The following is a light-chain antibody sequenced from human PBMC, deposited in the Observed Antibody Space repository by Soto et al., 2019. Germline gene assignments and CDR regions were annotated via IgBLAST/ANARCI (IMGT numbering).Light chain of an antibody. Sequence: EIVLTQSPATLSLSPGERATLSCRASQSVSPYLAWYQQKPVQVPMLLIYETSNRSTGIPARFSGSGFGTDFTLSISSLEPEDFAVSDCHHGKNWPSTFGQGTKVEVK. CDR1: QSVSPY. CDR2: ETS. V-gene: IGKV3-11*01. J-gene: IGKJ1*01. CDR3: HHGKNWPST.